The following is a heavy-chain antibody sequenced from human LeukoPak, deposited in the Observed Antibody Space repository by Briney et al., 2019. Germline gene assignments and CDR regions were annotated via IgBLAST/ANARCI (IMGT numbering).Heavy chain of an antibody. CDR1: GFTFSSYD. J-gene: IGHJ5*02. CDR2: IGTAGDT. V-gene: IGHV3-13*01. CDR3: ARSYGSTSWFDP. D-gene: IGHD2-2*01. Sequence: GGSLRLSCAASGFTFSSYDMHWVRQATGKGLEWVSAIGTAGDTYYPGSVKGRFTISGENAKNSLYLQMNSLRAGDTAVYYCARSYGSTSWFDPWGQGTLVTVSS.